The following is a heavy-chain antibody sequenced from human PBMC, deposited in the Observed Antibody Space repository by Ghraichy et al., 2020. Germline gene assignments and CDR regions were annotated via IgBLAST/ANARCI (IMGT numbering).Heavy chain of an antibody. J-gene: IGHJ4*02. CDR1: GFTFSSYW. Sequence: GGSLRLSCAASGFTFSSYWMSWVRQAPGKGLEWVANIKQDGSEKYYVDSVKGRFTISRDNAKNSLYLQMNSLRAEDTAVYYCARDITFHLNKIAVAGYYFDYWGQGTLVTVSS. D-gene: IGHD6-19*01. CDR2: IKQDGSEK. V-gene: IGHV3-7*03. CDR3: ARDITFHLNKIAVAGYYFDY.